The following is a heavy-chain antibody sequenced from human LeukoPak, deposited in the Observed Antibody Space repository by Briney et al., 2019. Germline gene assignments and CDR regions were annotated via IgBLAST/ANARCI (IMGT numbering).Heavy chain of an antibody. CDR3: AKEIRITMVRGVIDFDY. J-gene: IGHJ4*02. D-gene: IGHD3-10*01. CDR2: IKQDGSEK. Sequence: PGGSLRLSCAASGFTFSSYWMSWVRQAPGKGLERVANIKQDGSEKYYVDSVKGRFTISRDNSKNTLYLQMNSLRAEDTAVYYCAKEIRITMVRGVIDFDYWGQGTLVTVSS. CDR1: GFTFSSYW. V-gene: IGHV3-7*03.